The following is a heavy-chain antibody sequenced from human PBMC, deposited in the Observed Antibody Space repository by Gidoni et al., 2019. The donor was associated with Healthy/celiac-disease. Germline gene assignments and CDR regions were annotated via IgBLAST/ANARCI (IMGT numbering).Heavy chain of an antibody. CDR1: GGSISSSSYY. CDR3: ARHGSIVVVPAAIGPAFDI. D-gene: IGHD2-2*02. CDR2: IYYSGST. V-gene: IGHV4-39*01. J-gene: IGHJ3*02. Sequence: QLQLQESGPGLVKPSETLSLTCTVSGGSISSSSYYWCWIRPPPGKGLEWIGSIYYSGSTYYNPSLKSRVTISVDTSKNQFSLKLSSVTAADTAVYYCARHGSIVVVPAAIGPAFDIWGQGTMVTVSS.